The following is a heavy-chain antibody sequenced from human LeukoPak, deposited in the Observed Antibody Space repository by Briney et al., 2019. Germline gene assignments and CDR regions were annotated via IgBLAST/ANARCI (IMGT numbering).Heavy chain of an antibody. Sequence: ASVKVSCKAPGGTFSSYAISWVRQAPGQGLEWMRRIIPIFGTANYAQKFQGRVTITTDESTSTAYMELSSLRSEDTAVYYCARGADVVYFDYWGQGTLVTVSS. CDR3: ARGADVVYFDY. V-gene: IGHV1-69*05. J-gene: IGHJ4*02. D-gene: IGHD2-21*01. CDR1: GGTFSSYA. CDR2: IIPIFGTA.